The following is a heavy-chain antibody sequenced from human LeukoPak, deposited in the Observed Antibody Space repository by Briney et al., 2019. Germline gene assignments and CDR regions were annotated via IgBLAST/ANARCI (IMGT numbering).Heavy chain of an antibody. CDR3: AKDRRHRGSGTLDY. CDR2: MRYDGANK. J-gene: IGHJ4*02. V-gene: IGHV3-30*02. Sequence: PGGSLRLSCAASGFTFSSYGMHWVRQPPGEGLELVAFMRYDGANKYYVDSVKGRFTISRDNSKNTLYLQMDSLRAEDTAVYYCAKDRRHRGSGTLDYWGQGTLVTVSS. CDR1: GFTFSSYG. D-gene: IGHD3-10*01.